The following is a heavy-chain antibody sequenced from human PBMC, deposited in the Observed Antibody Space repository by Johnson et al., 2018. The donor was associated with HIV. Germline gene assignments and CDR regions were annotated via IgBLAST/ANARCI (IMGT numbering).Heavy chain of an antibody. CDR3: AKVPWGYSGYDTAFDI. D-gene: IGHD5-12*01. CDR2: IKQDGSEK. J-gene: IGHJ3*02. CDR1: GFTFSSYW. Sequence: EVQLVESGGGLVQPGGSLRLSCAASGFTFSSYWMSWVRQAPGKGLEWVANIKQDGSEKHYVDSVTGRFTISRDNSNTTLHLQMNSLRAEDTALYYCAKVPWGYSGYDTAFDIWGQGTMVTVSS. V-gene: IGHV3-7*03.